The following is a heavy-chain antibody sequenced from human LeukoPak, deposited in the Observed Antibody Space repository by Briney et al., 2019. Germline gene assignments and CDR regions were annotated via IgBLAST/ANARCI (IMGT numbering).Heavy chain of an antibody. J-gene: IGHJ4*02. V-gene: IGHV4-61*02. D-gene: IGHD3-10*01. CDR3: ARPLYGSGPLDY. CDR1: GGSISSGSYY. Sequence: TSQTLSLTCTVSGGSISSGSYYWSWIRQPAGKGLEWIGRIYTSGSTNYNPSLKSRVTISVDTPKNQFSLKLSSVTAADTAVYYCARPLYGSGPLDYWGQGTLVTVSS. CDR2: IYTSGST.